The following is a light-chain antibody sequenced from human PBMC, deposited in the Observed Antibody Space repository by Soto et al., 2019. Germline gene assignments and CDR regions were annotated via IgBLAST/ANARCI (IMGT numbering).Light chain of an antibody. V-gene: IGKV3-11*01. CDR3: HQRKCWPQT. J-gene: IGKJ2*01. Sequence: MLTPSPPTLSSSSGARATPSCRASQTVNSRLAWYQHKPGQAPRLLIYRASNRATGIPARFSGSGSGTDFTLTISSLEPEDFAVYYCHQRKCWPQTFGQGTKVDIK. CDR1: QTVNSR. CDR2: RAS.